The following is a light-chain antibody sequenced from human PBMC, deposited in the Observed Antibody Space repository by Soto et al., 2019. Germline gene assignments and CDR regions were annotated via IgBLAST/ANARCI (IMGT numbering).Light chain of an antibody. CDR2: KAS. V-gene: IGKV1-5*03. CDR3: QHYNSYSET. Sequence: EMKMTQSPSSLSASVGDRVTITCRASQTISSWLAWYQQKPGKAPKLLIYKASTLKSGVPSRFSGSGSGTEFTLTITSLQPDDFAAYYCQHYNSYSETFGQGTKVDIK. CDR1: QTISSW. J-gene: IGKJ1*01.